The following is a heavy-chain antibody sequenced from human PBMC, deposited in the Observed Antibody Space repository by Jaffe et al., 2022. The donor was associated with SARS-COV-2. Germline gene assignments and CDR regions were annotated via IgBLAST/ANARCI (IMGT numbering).Heavy chain of an antibody. Sequence: EVQLLESGGGLVQPGGSLRLSCAASGFTFSSYAMNWVRQAPGKGLEWVSKISASGDKTFYPDSVKGRFTISRDNSKSMLYLQLNSLRPEDAAMYYCAKDLIPWSNGGGWFDPWGQGALVTVSS. CDR1: GFTFSSYA. V-gene: IGHV3-23*01. CDR3: AKDLIPWSNGGGWFDP. CDR2: ISASGDKT. J-gene: IGHJ5*02. D-gene: IGHD2-21*01.